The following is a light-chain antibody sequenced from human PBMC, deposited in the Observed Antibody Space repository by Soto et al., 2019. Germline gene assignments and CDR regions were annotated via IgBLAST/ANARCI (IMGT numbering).Light chain of an antibody. V-gene: IGKV1-6*01. CDR2: AAS. J-gene: IGKJ1*01. CDR3: LHDYNYPRT. CDR1: QGIRSE. Sequence: AIQMTQSPSSLSASVGYRVIITCRASQGIRSELAWYQQKPGKAPDLLIYAASTLQPGVPYRFSGSGSGTDITLTISNLQPEDFATYYCLHDYNYPRTFGQGTKVEIK.